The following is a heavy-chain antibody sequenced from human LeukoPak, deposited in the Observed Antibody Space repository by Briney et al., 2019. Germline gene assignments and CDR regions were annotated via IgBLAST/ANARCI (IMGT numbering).Heavy chain of an antibody. Sequence: SETLSLTCTVSGGSISSYYWSWIRQPAGKGLEWIGRIYSSGSTNYNPSLKSRVTMSVDTSKNQFSLKLSSVTAADTAVYYCASNMITFGGVIVTDAFDIWGQGTMVTVSS. J-gene: IGHJ3*02. V-gene: IGHV4-4*07. CDR1: GGSISSYY. D-gene: IGHD3-16*02. CDR3: ASNMITFGGVIVTDAFDI. CDR2: IYSSGST.